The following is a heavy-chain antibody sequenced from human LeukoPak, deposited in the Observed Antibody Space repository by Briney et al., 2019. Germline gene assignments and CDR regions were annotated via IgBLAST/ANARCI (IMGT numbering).Heavy chain of an antibody. CDR2: IYHSGST. D-gene: IGHD3-22*01. V-gene: IGHV4-4*02. CDR3: ARAISDSSGYYPYYFDY. CDR1: GGSISSSNW. Sequence: SETLSLTCAVSGGSISSSNWWSWVRQPPGKGLEWIGEIYHSGSTNYNPSLKGRVTISVDTSKNQFSLKLSSVTAADTAVYYCARAISDSSGYYPYYFDYWGQGTLVTVSS. J-gene: IGHJ4*02.